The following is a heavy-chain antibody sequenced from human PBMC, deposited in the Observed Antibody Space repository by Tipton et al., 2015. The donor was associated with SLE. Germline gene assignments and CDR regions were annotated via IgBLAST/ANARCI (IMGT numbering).Heavy chain of an antibody. CDR3: ARSFLGGGGYSYGRNYYGMDV. D-gene: IGHD5-18*01. J-gene: IGHJ6*02. Sequence: TLSLTCAVSGGSISSGGYYWSWIRQPAGKGLEWIGYIYTSGSTNYNPSLKSRVTISVDTSKNQFSLKLSSVTAADTAVYYCARSFLGGGGYSYGRNYYGMDVWGQGTTVTVSS. CDR1: GGSISSGGYY. CDR2: IYTSGST. V-gene: IGHV4-61*09.